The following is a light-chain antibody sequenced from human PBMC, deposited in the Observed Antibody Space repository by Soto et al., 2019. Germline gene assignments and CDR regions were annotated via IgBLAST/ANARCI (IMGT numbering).Light chain of an antibody. V-gene: IGKV1-39*01. Sequence: DIQMTQSPSSLSASVGDRVTVTCRASQSITSCLNWYQQKPGKAPNLLIYAASTLQSGVPSRFSGSGSGTDFTLTISSLQPEDFATYYCQPGGTTPPWAFGQGTKVDIK. CDR1: QSITSC. CDR3: QPGGTTPPWA. CDR2: AAS. J-gene: IGKJ1*01.